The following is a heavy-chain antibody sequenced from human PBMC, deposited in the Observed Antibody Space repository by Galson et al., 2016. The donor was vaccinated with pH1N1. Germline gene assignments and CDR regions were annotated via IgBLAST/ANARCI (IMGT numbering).Heavy chain of an antibody. CDR3: ARDNLRGSGSPDASDV. V-gene: IGHV3-23*01. CDR1: GFTFSSYA. D-gene: IGHD3-10*02. J-gene: IGHJ3*01. Sequence: SLRLSCAASGFTFSSYAMTWVRQAPGKGLQWVSTISSSYGNIFYADSVRGRFTISRDNSKNTLYLQLNSLRAEDTALYYCARDNLRGSGSPDASDVWGQGTMVTVSS. CDR2: ISSSYGNI.